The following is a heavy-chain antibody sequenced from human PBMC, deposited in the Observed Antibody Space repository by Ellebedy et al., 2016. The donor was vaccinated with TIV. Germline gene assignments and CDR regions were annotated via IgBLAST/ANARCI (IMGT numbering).Heavy chain of an antibody. CDR1: GFAFSRCA. D-gene: IGHD2-15*01. CDR2: ISYHGRNK. CDR3: ARDSWGGSFLVANYFDS. J-gene: IGHJ4*02. Sequence: GGSLRLSXAASGFAFSRCAMHWVRQTPGKGLEWVATISYHGRNKFYAEAVKGRFSISRDNSMNTLYLQANSLRAEDTAVYYCARDSWGGSFLVANYFDSWGQGTLVSVSS. V-gene: IGHV3-30*04.